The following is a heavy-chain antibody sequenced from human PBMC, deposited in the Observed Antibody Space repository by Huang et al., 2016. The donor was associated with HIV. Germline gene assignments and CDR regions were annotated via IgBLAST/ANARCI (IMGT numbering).Heavy chain of an antibody. D-gene: IGHD4-17*01. J-gene: IGHJ4*02. CDR1: GGTFSKYA. V-gene: IGHV1-69*13. Sequence: QVQLVQSGAEVKTPGSSVKVSCKASGGTFSKYAISWGRQAPGQGLEWMGGISPMFGTPNYARKVQGRVTITADDSTSTTYVEVSSLRSEDTALYYCARGQLGSYGDYDVLYWGQGTLVTVSS. CDR2: ISPMFGTP. CDR3: ARGQLGSYGDYDVLY.